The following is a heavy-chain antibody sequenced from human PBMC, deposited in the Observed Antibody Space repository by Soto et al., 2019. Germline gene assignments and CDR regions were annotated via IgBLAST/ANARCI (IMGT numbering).Heavy chain of an antibody. V-gene: IGHV3-73*01. CDR1: GFTFSGSA. Sequence: GGSLRLSCAASGFTFSGSAMHWVRQASGKGLEWVGRIRSKANSYATAYAASVKGRFTISRDDSKNTAYLQMNSLKTEDTAVFYCIRHPTTTGYSSSWSGYWGQGTLVTVSS. J-gene: IGHJ4*02. CDR3: IRHPTTTGYSSSWSGY. D-gene: IGHD6-13*01. CDR2: IRSKANSYAT.